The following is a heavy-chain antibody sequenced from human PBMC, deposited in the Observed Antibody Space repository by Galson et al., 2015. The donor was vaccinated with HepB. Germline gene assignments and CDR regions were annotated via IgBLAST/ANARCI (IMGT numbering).Heavy chain of an antibody. CDR3: ARHGHCGIVDCYPLDS. J-gene: IGHJ4*02. V-gene: IGHV4-59*08. D-gene: IGHD2-21*02. CDR2: THYSGKT. Sequence: RQAPGQGLEWIAYTHYSGKTRYNPSLQSRVTTSLDTFNDQFLLSLTSVTAADTAIYYCARHGHCGIVDCYPLDSWGQGILVTVSS.